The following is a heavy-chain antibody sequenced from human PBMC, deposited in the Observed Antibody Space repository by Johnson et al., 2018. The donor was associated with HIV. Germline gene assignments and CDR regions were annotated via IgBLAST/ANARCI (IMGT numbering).Heavy chain of an antibody. V-gene: IGHV3-30*14. CDR1: GFTFSSYA. CDR2: ISYDGSNK. Sequence: QVQLVESGGGLVKPGGSLRLSCAASGFTFSSYAMHWVRQAPGKGLEWVAVISYDGSNKYYADSVKGRFTISRDNSKNFLYLQMNSLRREDTDGYFCTRGEGGYLYGSGGYRGAFDIWGQGTMVTVSS. J-gene: IGHJ3*02. CDR3: TRGEGGYLYGSGGYRGAFDI. D-gene: IGHD2-15*01.